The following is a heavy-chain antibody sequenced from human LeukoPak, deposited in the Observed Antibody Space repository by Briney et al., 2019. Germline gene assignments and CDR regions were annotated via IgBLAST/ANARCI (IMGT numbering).Heavy chain of an antibody. V-gene: IGHV1-69*13. D-gene: IGHD5-18*01. CDR3: ARDVDTAMNS. CDR2: IIPIFGTA. Sequence: SVKVSCKASGYTFTSYGISWVRQAPGQGLEWMGGIIPIFGTANYAQKFQGRVTITADESTSTAYMELSSLRSEDTAVYYCARDVDTAMNSWGQGTLVTVSS. CDR1: GYTFTSYG. J-gene: IGHJ4*02.